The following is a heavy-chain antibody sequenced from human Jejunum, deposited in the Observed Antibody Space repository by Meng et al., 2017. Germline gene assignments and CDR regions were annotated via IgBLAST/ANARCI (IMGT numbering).Heavy chain of an antibody. V-gene: IGHV3-74*01. CDR2: ITAEGGIT. CDR3: GRSKNWALDY. J-gene: IGHJ4*02. D-gene: IGHD7-27*01. Sequence: GESLKISCAASGFTFSNYIIHWVRQAPGGLAGVSRITAEGGITTYAGSVKGRFTISRDNAKNTVYLQMNSLRAEDTAVYYCGRSKNWALDYWGQGTLVTVSS. CDR1: GFTFSNYI.